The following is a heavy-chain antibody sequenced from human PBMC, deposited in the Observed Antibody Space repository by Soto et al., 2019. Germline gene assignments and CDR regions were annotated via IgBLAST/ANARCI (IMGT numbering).Heavy chain of an antibody. V-gene: IGHV3-30-3*01. CDR2: ISYDGSNK. D-gene: IGHD2-2*01. CDR3: ARRGPNCFSTSCDPYYYYYGMDV. J-gene: IGHJ6*02. CDR1: GFTFSSYA. Sequence: QVQLVESGGGVVQPGRSLRLSCAASGFTFSSYAMHWVRQAPGKGLEWVAVISYDGSNKYYADSVKGRFTISRDNSKNTLYLQMNSLRAEDTAVYYCARRGPNCFSTSCDPYYYYYGMDVWGQGTTVTVSS.